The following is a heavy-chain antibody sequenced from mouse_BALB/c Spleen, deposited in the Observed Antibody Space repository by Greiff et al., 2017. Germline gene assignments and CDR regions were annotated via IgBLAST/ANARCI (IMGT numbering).Heavy chain of an antibody. CDR2: ISNLAYSI. J-gene: IGHJ1*01. D-gene: IGHD3-3*01. CDR3: ARDRGPYWYFDV. CDR1: GFTFSDYG. Sequence: EVKLMESGGGLVQPGGSRKLSCAASGFTFSDYGMAWVRQAPGKGPEWVAFISNLAYSIYYADTVTGRFTISRENAKNTLYLEMSSLRSEDTAMYYCARDRGPYWYFDVWGAGTTVTVSS. V-gene: IGHV5-15*02.